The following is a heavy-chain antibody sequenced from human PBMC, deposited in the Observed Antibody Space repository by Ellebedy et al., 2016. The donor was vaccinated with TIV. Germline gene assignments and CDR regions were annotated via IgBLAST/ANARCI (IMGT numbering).Heavy chain of an antibody. Sequence: GESLKISCAASGFTFSSYGMHWVRQAPGKGLEWVAVIWYDGNNKYYADSVKGRFTISRDDSKNTVYLQMNSLRADDTAVYYCARDGAPYFGSGSYIYYFDYWGQGTLVTVPS. V-gene: IGHV3-33*01. CDR2: IWYDGNNK. D-gene: IGHD3-10*01. CDR3: ARDGAPYFGSGSYIYYFDY. CDR1: GFTFSSYG. J-gene: IGHJ4*02.